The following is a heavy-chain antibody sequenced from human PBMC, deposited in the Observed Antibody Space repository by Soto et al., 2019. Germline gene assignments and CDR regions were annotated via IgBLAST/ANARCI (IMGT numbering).Heavy chain of an antibody. V-gene: IGHV4-59*08. CDR1: GGSISSYY. CDR2: IYYSGST. D-gene: IGHD6-13*01. CDR3: ARHLWTASAAAGIFDY. Sequence: SETLSLTCTVSGGSISSYYWSWIRQPPGKGLEWIGYIYYSGSTNYNPSLKSRVTISVDTSKNQFSLKLSSVTAADTAVYYCARHLWTASAAAGIFDYWGQGTLVTVS. J-gene: IGHJ4*02.